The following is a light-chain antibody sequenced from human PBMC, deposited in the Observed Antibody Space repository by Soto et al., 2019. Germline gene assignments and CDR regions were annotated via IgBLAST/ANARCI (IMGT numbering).Light chain of an antibody. CDR3: CSYAGSSTFGV. CDR1: SSDVGSYNL. V-gene: IGLV2-23*02. J-gene: IGLJ3*02. CDR2: EVS. Sequence: QSGLTQPASVSGSPGQSITISCTGTSSDVGSYNLVSWYQQHPGKAPKLMIYEVSKRPSGVSNRFSGSKSGNTASLTISGLQAEDEADYYCCSYAGSSTFGVFGGGTQLTVL.